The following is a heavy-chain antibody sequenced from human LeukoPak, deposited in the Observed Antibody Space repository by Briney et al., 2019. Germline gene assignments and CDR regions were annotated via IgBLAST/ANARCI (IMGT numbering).Heavy chain of an antibody. CDR1: GGSISSYY. CDR2: IYYSGST. D-gene: IGHD6-6*01. Sequence: SETLSLTCTVSGGSISSYYWSWIRQPPGKGLEWIGYIYYSGSTNYNPSLKSRVTISVDTSKNQFSLKLSSVTAADTAVYYCARSGQLVDYWGQGTLVTASS. CDR3: ARSGQLVDY. J-gene: IGHJ4*02. V-gene: IGHV4-59*01.